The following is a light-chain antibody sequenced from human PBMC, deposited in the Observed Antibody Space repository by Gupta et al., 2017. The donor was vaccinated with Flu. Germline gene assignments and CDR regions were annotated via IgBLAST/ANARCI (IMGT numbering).Light chain of an antibody. Sequence: DIQMTQSPSTLSASVGDRVTITCRASQSIGSWLAWYQQKPGKAPKLLIYKASSLESGVLSRFSGRGSGTEFTLTISSLQPDDFAIYYCQQYNGFRAAFGQGPRWKSN. V-gene: IGKV1-5*03. CDR3: QQYNGFRAA. CDR2: KAS. CDR1: QSIGSW. J-gene: IGKJ1*01.